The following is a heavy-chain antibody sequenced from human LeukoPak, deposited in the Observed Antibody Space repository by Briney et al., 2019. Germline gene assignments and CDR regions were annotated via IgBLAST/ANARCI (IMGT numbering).Heavy chain of an antibody. CDR1: GYSISSGYY. J-gene: IGHJ4*02. CDR2: IYHSGST. D-gene: IGHD3-10*01. CDR3: ARGILWFGDKGFDY. V-gene: IGHV4-38-2*01. Sequence: PSETLSLTCAVSGYSISSGYYWGWSRQPPGQGLEWIGIIYHSGSTYYNPSLKSRVTISVDTSKNQFSLKLSSVTAADTAVYYCARGILWFGDKGFDYWGQGTLVTVSS.